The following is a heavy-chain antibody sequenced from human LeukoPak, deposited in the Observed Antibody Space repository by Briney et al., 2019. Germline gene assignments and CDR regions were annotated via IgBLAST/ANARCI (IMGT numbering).Heavy chain of an antibody. CDR1: GGSISSYY. CDR3: ARGSSTRRGSFDP. Sequence: SETLSLTCSVSGGSISSYYWSWIRQPAGKGLEWIGRIYISGSTSGSTNYNPSLKSRVTISVDTSKNQFSLKLSSVTAADTAVYYCARGSSTRRGSFDPWGQGTLVTVSS. V-gene: IGHV4-4*07. CDR2: IYISGSTSGST. J-gene: IGHJ5*02. D-gene: IGHD2-2*01.